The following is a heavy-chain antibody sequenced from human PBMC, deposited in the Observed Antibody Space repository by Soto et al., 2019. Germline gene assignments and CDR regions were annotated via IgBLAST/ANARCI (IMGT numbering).Heavy chain of an antibody. CDR3: ARVLRAARPPYYFDY. V-gene: IGHV4-34*01. J-gene: IGHJ4*02. CDR1: GGSFSGYY. D-gene: IGHD6-6*01. Sequence: PSETLSLTCAVYGGSFSGYYWSWIRKPPGKGLEWIGEINHSGSTNYNPSLKSRVTISVDTSKNQFSLKLSSVTAADTAVYYCARVLRAARPPYYFDYWGQGTLVTVSS. CDR2: INHSGST.